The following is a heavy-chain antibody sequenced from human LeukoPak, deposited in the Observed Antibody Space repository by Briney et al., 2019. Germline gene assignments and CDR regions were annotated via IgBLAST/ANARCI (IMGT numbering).Heavy chain of an antibody. J-gene: IGHJ6*02. D-gene: IGHD6-19*01. CDR2: ISANNGHT. CDR3: ARVQDKSVWYDHYHYSMDV. V-gene: IGHV1-18*01. Sequence: RWASVKVSCKASGYTFSNYGISWVRQAPGQGLEWMGWISANNGHTNYAQRFQGRVTMTTDTSTSIAYMELGSLTFDDGAVYFCARVQDKSVWYDHYHYSMDVWGQGTTVTVSS. CDR1: GYTFSNYG.